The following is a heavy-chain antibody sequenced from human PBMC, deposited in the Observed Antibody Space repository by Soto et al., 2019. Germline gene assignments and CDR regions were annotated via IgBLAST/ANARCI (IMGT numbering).Heavy chain of an antibody. CDR1: GFTFSSYG. J-gene: IGHJ6*02. CDR2: IWYDGSNK. D-gene: IGHD3-22*01. Sequence: GGSLRLPCAASGFTFSSYGMHWVRQAPGKGLEWVAVIWYDGSNKYYADSVKGRFTISRDNSKNTLYLQMNSLRAEDTAVYYCARFYYDSSGYLPSPYYYYYGMDVWGQGTTVTVSS. V-gene: IGHV3-33*01. CDR3: ARFYYDSSGYLPSPYYYYYGMDV.